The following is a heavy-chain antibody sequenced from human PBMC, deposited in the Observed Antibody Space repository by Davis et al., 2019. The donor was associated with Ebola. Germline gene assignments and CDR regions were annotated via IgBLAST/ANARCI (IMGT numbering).Heavy chain of an antibody. CDR1: GFTFSSYW. J-gene: IGHJ4*02. CDR3: ARINSYGNFDY. CDR2: IKQDGSEK. Sequence: GGSLRLSCAASGFTFSSYWMSWVRQAPGKGLEWVANIKQDGSEKYYVDSVKGRFTISRDNAKNSLNLQMNSLRAEDTAVYYCARINSYGNFDYWGQGTLVTVSS. V-gene: IGHV3-7*01. D-gene: IGHD5-18*01.